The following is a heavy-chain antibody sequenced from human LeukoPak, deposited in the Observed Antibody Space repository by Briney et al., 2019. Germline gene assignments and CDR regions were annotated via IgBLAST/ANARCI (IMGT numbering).Heavy chain of an antibody. CDR3: ARGGSRGVYYFDY. J-gene: IGHJ4*02. CDR1: GGSISSGGYS. V-gene: IGHV4-30-2*01. CDR2: IYHSGST. Sequence: PSQTLSLTCAVSGGSISSGGYSWSWIRQPPGKGLEWIGYIYHSGSTNYNPSLKSRVTISVDTSKNQFSLKLSSVTAADTAVYYCARGGSRGVYYFDYWGQGTLVTVSS. D-gene: IGHD2-8*01.